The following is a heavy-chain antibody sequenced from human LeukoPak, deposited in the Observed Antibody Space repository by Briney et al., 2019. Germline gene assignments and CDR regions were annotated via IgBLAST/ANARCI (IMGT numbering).Heavy chain of an antibody. J-gene: IGHJ4*02. V-gene: IGHV3-74*01. CDR3: AKDKGQWLPTDTYYFDY. D-gene: IGHD6-19*01. Sequence: PGGSLRLSCAASGLTFGSSWMHWVRQAPGKGLVWVSRISNVGSSTNCADSVKGRFTISRDNAKNTLYLQMNSLRAEDTAVYYCAKDKGQWLPTDTYYFDYWGQGTLVTVSS. CDR2: ISNVGSST. CDR1: GLTFGSSW.